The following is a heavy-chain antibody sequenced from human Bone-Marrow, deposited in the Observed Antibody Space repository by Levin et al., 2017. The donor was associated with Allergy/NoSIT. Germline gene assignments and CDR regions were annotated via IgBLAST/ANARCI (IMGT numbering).Heavy chain of an antibody. CDR2: INHSGST. V-gene: IGHV4-34*01. CDR3: AREGDTVTHFDH. D-gene: IGHD4-17*01. CDR1: GGSFSGYY. J-gene: IGHJ4*02. Sequence: GSLRLSCAVYGGSFSGYYWSWIRQPPGKGLEWIGEINHSGSTNYNPSLKSRVTMSVDTSTNQFSLKLNSVAAADTAVYYCAREGDTVTHFDHWGQGTLVTVSS.